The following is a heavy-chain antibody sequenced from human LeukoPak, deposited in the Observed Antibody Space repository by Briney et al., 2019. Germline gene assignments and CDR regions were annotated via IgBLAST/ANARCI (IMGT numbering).Heavy chain of an antibody. J-gene: IGHJ4*02. CDR1: GFTFSSYE. V-gene: IGHV3-48*03. CDR3: ARERGWFGSRRPYYFDY. Sequence: PGGSLRLSCAASGFTFSSYEMNWVRQAPGKGLEWVSYISSSGSTIYYADSVKGRFTISRDNAKNSLYLQMNSLRAEDTAVYYCARERGWFGSRRPYYFDYWGQGTLVTVSS. D-gene: IGHD3-10*01. CDR2: ISSSGSTI.